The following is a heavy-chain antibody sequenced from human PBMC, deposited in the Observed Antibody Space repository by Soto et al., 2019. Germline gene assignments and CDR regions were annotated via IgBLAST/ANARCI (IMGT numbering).Heavy chain of an antibody. V-gene: IGHV1-69*13. D-gene: IGHD6-19*01. CDR3: VRDSSGWSPHPEYFQH. Sequence: SVKVSCKASGGTFSSYAISWVRQAPGQGLEWMGGIIPIFGTANYAQKFQGRVTITADESTSTAYMELSSLRSEDTAVYYCVRDSSGWSPHPEYFQHSGQGTLVTVSS. CDR1: GGTFSSYA. J-gene: IGHJ1*01. CDR2: IIPIFGTA.